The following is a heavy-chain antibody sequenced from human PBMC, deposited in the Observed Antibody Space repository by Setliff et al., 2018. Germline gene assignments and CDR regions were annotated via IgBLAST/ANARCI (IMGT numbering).Heavy chain of an antibody. CDR3: ARRYCSSSSCYEFDY. CDR1: GYSISSGYY. D-gene: IGHD2-2*01. CDR2: VNHSGST. J-gene: IGHJ4*02. V-gene: IGHV4-38-2*02. Sequence: SETLSLTCTVSGYSISSGYYWGWIRQPPGKGLEWIGEVNHSGSTNYNPSLKSRVTISEDTSKNQFSLKLTSVTAADTAVYFCARRYCSSSSCYEFDYWGQGTLVTVSS.